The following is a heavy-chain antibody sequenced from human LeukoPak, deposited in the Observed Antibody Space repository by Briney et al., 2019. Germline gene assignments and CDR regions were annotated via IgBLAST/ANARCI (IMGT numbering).Heavy chain of an antibody. D-gene: IGHD4-17*01. Sequence: GASVKVSCKTSGYTFSNYGISWVRQAPGQGLEWMGWITAYNGNRLYAQRFQGRVTLTRDTSTTTVYMDLSGLRPEDTAVYYCARGRTVTNDFDLWGRGTLLTVSS. J-gene: IGHJ2*01. V-gene: IGHV1-18*01. CDR3: ARGRTVTNDFDL. CDR2: ITAYNGNR. CDR1: GYTFSNYG.